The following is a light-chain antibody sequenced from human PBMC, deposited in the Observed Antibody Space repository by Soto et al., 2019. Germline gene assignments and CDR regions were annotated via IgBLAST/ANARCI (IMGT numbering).Light chain of an antibody. J-gene: IGLJ2*01. CDR2: SNN. V-gene: IGLV1-44*01. Sequence: QSALTQPPSAFGTAGQRVTISCSGSSSNIGSNTVNWYQQLPGTAPKLLIYSNNQRPSGVPDRFSGSKSGTSASLAISGLQSEDEADYYCAAWDDSLVFGGGTQLTVL. CDR3: AAWDDSLV. CDR1: SSNIGSNT.